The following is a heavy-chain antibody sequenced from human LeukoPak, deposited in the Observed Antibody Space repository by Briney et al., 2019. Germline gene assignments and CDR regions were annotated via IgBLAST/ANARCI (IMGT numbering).Heavy chain of an antibody. V-gene: IGHV3-30*01. Sequence: PERSLRLSCAASGFTFSSYAMHWVRQAPGKGLEWVAVISYDGSNKYYADSVKGRFTISRDNSKNTLYLQMNSLRAEDTAVYYCARPWLLLFDYWGQGTLVTVSS. D-gene: IGHD2-15*01. CDR2: ISYDGSNK. J-gene: IGHJ4*02. CDR1: GFTFSSYA. CDR3: ARPWLLLFDY.